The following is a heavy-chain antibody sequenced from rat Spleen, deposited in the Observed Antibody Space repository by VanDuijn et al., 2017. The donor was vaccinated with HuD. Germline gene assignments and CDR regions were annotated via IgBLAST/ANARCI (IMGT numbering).Heavy chain of an antibody. Sequence: QVQLKESGPGLVQSSQTLSLTCNVSGFSLISYAVNWVRQPPGKGLEWMGGIWGDGSTTYNSLLNSRLTIRRDTHKSQVFLKMNRLQTESTATYYCAKDGMVGPPFDYWGQGVMVTVSS. D-gene: IGHD3-1*01. J-gene: IGHJ2*01. CDR2: IWGDGST. CDR3: AKDGMVGPPFDY. CDR1: GFSLISYA. V-gene: IGHV2-13*01.